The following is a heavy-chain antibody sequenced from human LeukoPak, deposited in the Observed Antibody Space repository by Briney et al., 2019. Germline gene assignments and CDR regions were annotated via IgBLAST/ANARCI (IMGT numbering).Heavy chain of an antibody. CDR3: ASLTLGAIRTISYAFDL. Sequence: GGSLRLSCVASGFTFSSRDWMTWVRQAPGKGLEWVANIKQDGSEKNYVDSVKGRFTISRDNAKNSVDLQMTSLRPEDTAMYYCASLTLGAIRTISYAFDLWGQGTMVTVYS. J-gene: IGHJ3*01. V-gene: IGHV3-7*01. CDR2: IKQDGSEK. D-gene: IGHD1-26*01. CDR1: GFTFSSRDW.